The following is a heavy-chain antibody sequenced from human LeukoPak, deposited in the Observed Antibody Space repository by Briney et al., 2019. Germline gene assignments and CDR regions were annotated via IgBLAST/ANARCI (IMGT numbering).Heavy chain of an antibody. CDR2: INHSGST. D-gene: IGHD2-2*01. V-gene: IGHV4-39*07. J-gene: IGHJ1*01. Sequence: PSETLSLTCTVSGGSISSSSYYWSWIRQPPGKGLEWIGEINHSGSTNYNPSLKSRVTISVDTSKNQFSLKLSSVTAADTAVYYCARGKSEVPRYCSSTSCYAGKYFQHWGQGTLVTVSS. CDR3: ARGKSEVPRYCSSTSCYAGKYFQH. CDR1: GGSISSSSYY.